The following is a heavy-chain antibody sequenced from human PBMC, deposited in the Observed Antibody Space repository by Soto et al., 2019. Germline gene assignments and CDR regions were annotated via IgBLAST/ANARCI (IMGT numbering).Heavy chain of an antibody. Sequence: EVQLLESGGGLVQPGGSLRLSCAASGFTFSSYAMSWVRQAPGKGLEWVSAISGSGGSTYYADSVKGRFTISRDNSKNTLYLQMNSLRAEDTAVYYCAQLDGIYCSGGSCYLDAFDIWGQGTMVTVSS. V-gene: IGHV3-23*01. CDR3: AQLDGIYCSGGSCYLDAFDI. CDR2: ISGSGGST. J-gene: IGHJ3*02. CDR1: GFTFSSYA. D-gene: IGHD2-15*01.